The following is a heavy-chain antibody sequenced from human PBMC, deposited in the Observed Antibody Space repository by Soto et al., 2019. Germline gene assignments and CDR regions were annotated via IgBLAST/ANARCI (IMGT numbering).Heavy chain of an antibody. D-gene: IGHD7-27*01. V-gene: IGHV4-31*02. CDR1: GDSISSGGYN. J-gene: IGHJ4*02. Sequence: QVQLQESGPGLVKPSQTLSLTCTVSGDSISSGGYNWSWIRQHPGKGLEWIGYIYYSGSTYYNPSLKSRVTMSVDTSKNQFSLKLSSVTAAVTAVYYCARGDLTSDYWGQGTLVTVSS. CDR2: IYYSGST. CDR3: ARGDLTSDY.